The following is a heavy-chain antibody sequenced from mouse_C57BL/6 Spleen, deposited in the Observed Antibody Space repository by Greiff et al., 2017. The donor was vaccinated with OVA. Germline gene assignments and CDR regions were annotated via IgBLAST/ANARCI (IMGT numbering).Heavy chain of an antibody. CDR1: GYTFTDYE. D-gene: IGHD3-2*02. CDR2: IDPETGGT. Sequence: VQRVESGAELVRPGASVTLSCKASGYTFTDYEMHWVKQTPVHGLEWIGAIDPETGGTAYNQKFKGKAILTADKSSSTAYMELRSLTSEDSAVYYCTRSGYCDYWGQGTTLTVSS. J-gene: IGHJ2*01. V-gene: IGHV1-15*01. CDR3: TRSGYCDY.